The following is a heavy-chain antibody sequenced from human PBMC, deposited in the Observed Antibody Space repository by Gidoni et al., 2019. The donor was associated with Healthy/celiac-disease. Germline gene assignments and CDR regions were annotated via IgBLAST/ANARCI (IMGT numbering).Heavy chain of an antibody. J-gene: IGHJ4*02. CDR3: ARQGGGVLDY. Sequence: STYYNPSLKSRVTISVDTSKNQFSLKLSSVTAADTAVYYCARQGGGVLDYWGQGTLVTVSS. V-gene: IGHV4-39*01. D-gene: IGHD3-16*01. CDR2: ST.